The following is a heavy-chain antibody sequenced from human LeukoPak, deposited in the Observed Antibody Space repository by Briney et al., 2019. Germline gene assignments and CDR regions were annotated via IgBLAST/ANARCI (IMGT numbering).Heavy chain of an antibody. CDR3: VRGTPTPGMDY. D-gene: IGHD3-10*01. CDR2: IDTTTGNP. J-gene: IGHJ4*02. V-gene: IGHV7-4-1*02. CDR1: GYPFTAHF. Sequence: ASVRVSCKASGYPFTAHFLNWVRQAPGQGLEWMGNIDTTTGNPRYAQDFTGRFVFSLDTSVSTAYLQITSLKADDTAAYYCVRGTPTPGMDYWGQGTQVTVSS.